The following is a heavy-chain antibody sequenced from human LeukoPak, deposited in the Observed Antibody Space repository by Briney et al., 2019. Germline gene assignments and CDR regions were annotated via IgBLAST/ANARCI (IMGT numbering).Heavy chain of an antibody. Sequence: GGALRLCGGASGFTCGCFEMNWVPQAPGKGLEWVSYIGTIISTTYYADSVKGRFTVSRDDAKSSLYLQMSSLRAEDTAVYYCARNVYDLRGQWLVPGFDYWGQGTLVTVSS. J-gene: IGHJ4*02. V-gene: IGHV3-48*03. D-gene: IGHD6-19*01. CDR1: GFTCGCFE. CDR3: ARNVYDLRGQWLVPGFDY. CDR2: IGTIISTT.